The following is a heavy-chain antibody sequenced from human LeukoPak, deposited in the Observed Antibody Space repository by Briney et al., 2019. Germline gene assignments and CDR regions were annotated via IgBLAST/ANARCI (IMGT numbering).Heavy chain of an antibody. V-gene: IGHV3-30*18. CDR3: AKDTGRWVMYFFGSGSYFDH. Sequence: GRSLRLSCAASGFHFKTYGIHWVRQAPGKGLEWVAVISGDGNNAFYADSVKGRFIISRDNSENTVSLQMNSVRLDDTAVYYCAKDTGRWVMYFFGSGSYFDHWGQGALVTVSS. CDR1: GFHFKTYG. CDR2: ISGDGNNA. D-gene: IGHD3-10*01. J-gene: IGHJ4*02.